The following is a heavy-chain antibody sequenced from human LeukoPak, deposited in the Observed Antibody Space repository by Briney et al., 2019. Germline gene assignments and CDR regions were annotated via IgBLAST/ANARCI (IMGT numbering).Heavy chain of an antibody. CDR1: GGSISSYY. Sequence: SETLSLTCTVSGGSISSYYWSWIRQPPGKGLEWIGYIYYSGSTNYNPSLKSRVTISVGTSKNQFSLKLSSVTAADTAVYYSASSPRDIGYYYYYMGVWGKGTTVTVSS. CDR3: ASSPRDIGYYYYYMGV. V-gene: IGHV4-59*01. D-gene: IGHD5-12*01. J-gene: IGHJ6*03. CDR2: IYYSGST.